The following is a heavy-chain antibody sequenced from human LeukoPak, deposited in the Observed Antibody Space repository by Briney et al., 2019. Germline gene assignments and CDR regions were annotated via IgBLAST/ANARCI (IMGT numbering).Heavy chain of an antibody. CDR2: IYTSGST. CDR3: ARDKRWGSGSVNWFDP. CDR1: GGSISSYY. D-gene: IGHD1-26*01. V-gene: IGHV4-4*07. Sequence: KPSETLSLTCTVSGGSISSYYWSWIRQPAGKGLEWIGRIYTSGSTNYNPPLKSRVTMSVDTSKNQFSLKLSSVTAADTAVYYCARDKRWGSGSVNWFDPWGQGTLVTVSS. J-gene: IGHJ5*02.